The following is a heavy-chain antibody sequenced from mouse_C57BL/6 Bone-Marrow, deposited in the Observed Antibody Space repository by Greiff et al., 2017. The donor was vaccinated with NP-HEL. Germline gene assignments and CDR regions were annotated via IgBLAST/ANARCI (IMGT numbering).Heavy chain of an antibody. CDR2: ISSGGDYI. D-gene: IGHD2-13*01. CDR3: TRDEGDCDPAWFAY. V-gene: IGHV5-9-1*02. J-gene: IGHJ3*01. CDR1: GFTFSSYA. Sequence: EVHLVESGEGLVKPGGSLKLSCAASGFTFSSYAMSWVRQTPEKRLEWVAYISSGGDYIYYADTVKGRFTISRDNARNTLYLQMSSLKSEDTAMYYCTRDEGDCDPAWFAYWGQGTLVTVSA.